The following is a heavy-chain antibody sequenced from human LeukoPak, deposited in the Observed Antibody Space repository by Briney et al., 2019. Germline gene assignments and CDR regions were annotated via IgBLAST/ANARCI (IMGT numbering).Heavy chain of an antibody. V-gene: IGHV1-69-2*01. CDR1: GYTFTDYY. Sequence: ASVKVSXKVSGYTFTDYYMHWVQRAPGKGLEWMGLVDPEDGETIYAEKFQGRVTITADTSTDTAYMELSSLRSEDTAVYYCATDDHSSSLVWGQGTLVTVSS. CDR3: ATDDHSSSLV. J-gene: IGHJ4*02. CDR2: VDPEDGET. D-gene: IGHD6-13*01.